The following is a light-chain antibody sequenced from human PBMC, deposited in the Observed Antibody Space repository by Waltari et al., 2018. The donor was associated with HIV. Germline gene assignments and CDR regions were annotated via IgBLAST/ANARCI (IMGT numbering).Light chain of an antibody. CDR2: SNN. CDR1: SSNIGSNI. V-gene: IGLV1-44*01. Sequence: QSVLTQPPSASGTPGQRLSISCSGSSSNIGSNIVNWYQQLPGTAPKLLIYSNNQRPSGVPDQFSGSKSGTSASLAISGLQSEDEADYYCAAWDDSLNAWVFGGGTKLTVL. CDR3: AAWDDSLNAWV. J-gene: IGLJ3*02.